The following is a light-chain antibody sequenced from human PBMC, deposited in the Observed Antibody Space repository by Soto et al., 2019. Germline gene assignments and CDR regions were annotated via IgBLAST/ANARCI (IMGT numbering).Light chain of an antibody. CDR2: GAS. CDR3: QQHASSPM. J-gene: IGKJ5*01. Sequence: EIVLTQSPGTLSLSPGERATLSCRASQSVSSNYLAWYQQRLGQAPRLLIYGASSRATGIPDRFSGSGSGTDFTLTISSREPEYFRWYYRQQHASSPMFRQGTRRQIK. V-gene: IGKV3-20*01. CDR1: QSVSSNY.